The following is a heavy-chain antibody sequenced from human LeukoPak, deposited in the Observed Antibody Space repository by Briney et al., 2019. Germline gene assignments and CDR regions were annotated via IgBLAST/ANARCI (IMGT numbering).Heavy chain of an antibody. CDR2: ISGGGGSI. J-gene: IGHJ4*02. CDR3: AKDFWSGYYSGYFDY. Sequence: ETLSLTCTVSGGSISTVNYFWGWIRQPPGKGLEWVSAISGGGGSIYYADSVKGRFTISRDKSKNTLYLQMNSLRAEDTALYYCAKDFWSGYYSGYFDYWGQGTLVTVSS. CDR1: GGSISTVNYF. D-gene: IGHD3-3*01. V-gene: IGHV3-23*01.